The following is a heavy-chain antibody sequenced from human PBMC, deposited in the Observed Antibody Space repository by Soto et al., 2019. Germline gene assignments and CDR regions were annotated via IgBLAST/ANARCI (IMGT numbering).Heavy chain of an antibody. V-gene: IGHV1-69*01. J-gene: IGHJ4*02. CDR1: GGTSSSYA. D-gene: IGHD4-4*01. CDR3: ASGGTTVNRRFDF. CDR2: IIPIVDTT. Sequence: QVQVVQSGAEVKKPGSSVRVSCKASGGTSSSYAITWMRQAPGQGLEWMGGIIPIVDTTDYAQKFQGRVTFTADESTSTVYMELSSLTSEDTAVYYCASGGTTVNRRFDFWGQGTLVTVSS.